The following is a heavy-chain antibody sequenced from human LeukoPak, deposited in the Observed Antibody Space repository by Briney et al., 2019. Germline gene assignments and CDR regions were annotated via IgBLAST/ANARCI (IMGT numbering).Heavy chain of an antibody. CDR2: IYYSGST. CDR1: GGSLSSYS. J-gene: IGHJ3*02. Sequence: SETLSLTCTLSGGSLSSYSWSWIRQPPEEGLEWIGYIYYSGSTNYNPSLKSRVTISVDTYKNQFSLKLSSVTAADTVVYYCARGTPRVYSFDIWGQGTMVTVSS. CDR3: ARGTPRVYSFDI. V-gene: IGHV4-59*01. D-gene: IGHD2-21*01.